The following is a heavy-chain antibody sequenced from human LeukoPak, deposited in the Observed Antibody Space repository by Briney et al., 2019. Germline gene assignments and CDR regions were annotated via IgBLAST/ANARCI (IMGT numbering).Heavy chain of an antibody. D-gene: IGHD3-22*01. CDR3: ARVGYYDSSGYSLFGDY. CDR2: IYSGGST. J-gene: IGHJ4*02. CDR1: RFTFSTNW. Sequence: GGSLRLSCAASRFTFSTNWMGWVRQAPGKGLEWVSVIYSGGSTYYADSVKGRFTISRDNSKNTLYLQMNSLRAEDTAVYYCARVGYYDSSGYSLFGDYWGQGTLVTVSS. V-gene: IGHV3-53*01.